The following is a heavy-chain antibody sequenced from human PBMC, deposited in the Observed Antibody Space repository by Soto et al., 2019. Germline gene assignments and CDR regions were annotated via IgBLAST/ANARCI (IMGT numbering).Heavy chain of an antibody. Sequence: GGSLRLSCAASGFTFDDYAMHWVRQAPGKGLEWVSGISWNSGSIGYADSVKGRFTISRDNAKNSLYLQMNSLRAEDTALYYCAGGGDWFGAFDIWGQGTMVTVSS. CDR3: AGGGDWFGAFDI. CDR1: GFTFDDYA. CDR2: ISWNSGSI. D-gene: IGHD3-10*01. J-gene: IGHJ3*02. V-gene: IGHV3-9*01.